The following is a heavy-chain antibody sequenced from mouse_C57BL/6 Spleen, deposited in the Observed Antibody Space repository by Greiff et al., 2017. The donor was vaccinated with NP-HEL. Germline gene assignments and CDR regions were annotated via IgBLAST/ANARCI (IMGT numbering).Heavy chain of an antibody. CDR2: IHPNSGST. CDR3: SNWDDDVDY. Sequence: QVQLQQPGAELVKPGASVKLSCKASGYTFTSYWMHWVKQRPGQGLEWIGMIHPNSGSTNYNEKFKSKAPLTVDKSSSTAYMQLSSLTSEDAAVYYCSNWDDDVDYWGQGTTLTVSS. V-gene: IGHV1-64*01. D-gene: IGHD4-1*01. CDR1: GYTFTSYW. J-gene: IGHJ2*01.